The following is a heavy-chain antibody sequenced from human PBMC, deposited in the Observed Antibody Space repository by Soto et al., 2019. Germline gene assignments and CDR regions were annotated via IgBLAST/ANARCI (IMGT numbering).Heavy chain of an antibody. D-gene: IGHD2-21*01. J-gene: IGHJ4*02. CDR2: ISSSSSTI. CDR3: ASGEDVTCYSPPFDY. Sequence: GGSLRLSCAASGFTFSSYSMNWVRQAPGKGLEWVSYISSSSSTIYYADSVKGRFTISRDNAKNSLYLQMNSLRAEDTAVYYCASGEDVTCYSPPFDYWGQGTLVTVSS. CDR1: GFTFSSYS. V-gene: IGHV3-48*04.